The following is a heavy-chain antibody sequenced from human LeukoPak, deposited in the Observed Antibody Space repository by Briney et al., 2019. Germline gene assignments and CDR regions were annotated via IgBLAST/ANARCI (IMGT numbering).Heavy chain of an antibody. Sequence: PGGSLRLSCTASGFTFSTYAMTWVRQAPGKGLEWVSEISGSGSSTYYADSVKGRFTISRDNSKNTLYMEMNSLRAEDTAVYYCAKESSTVTSPFEYWGQGTLVTVSS. V-gene: IGHV3-23*01. CDR2: ISGSGSST. J-gene: IGHJ4*02. CDR1: GFTFSTYA. CDR3: AKESSTVTSPFEY. D-gene: IGHD4-17*01.